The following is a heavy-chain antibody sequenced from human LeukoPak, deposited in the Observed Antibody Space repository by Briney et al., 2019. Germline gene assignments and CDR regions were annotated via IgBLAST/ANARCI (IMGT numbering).Heavy chain of an antibody. Sequence: GRSLRLSCAASGFTFSSYGMHWVRQAPGKGLEWVAVIWYDGSNKYYADSVKGRFTISRDNSKNTLYLQMNSLRAEDTAVYYCARDSESYGAYYYYYGMDVWRQGTTVTVSS. V-gene: IGHV3-33*01. D-gene: IGHD5-18*01. CDR2: IWYDGSNK. J-gene: IGHJ6*02. CDR3: ARDSESYGAYYYYYGMDV. CDR1: GFTFSSYG.